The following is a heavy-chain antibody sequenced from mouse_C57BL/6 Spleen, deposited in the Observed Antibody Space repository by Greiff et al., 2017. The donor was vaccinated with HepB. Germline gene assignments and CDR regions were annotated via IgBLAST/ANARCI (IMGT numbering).Heavy chain of an antibody. CDR3: ARSRDLYAMDY. V-gene: IGHV1-69*01. Sequence: VQLQQPGAELVMPGASVKLSCKASGYTFTSYWMHWVKQRPGQGLEWIGEIDPSDSYTNYNQKFKGKSTLTVDKSSSTAYMHLSSLTSEDSAVYYCARSRDLYAMDYWGQGTSVTVSS. CDR1: GYTFTSYW. J-gene: IGHJ4*01. CDR2: IDPSDSYT.